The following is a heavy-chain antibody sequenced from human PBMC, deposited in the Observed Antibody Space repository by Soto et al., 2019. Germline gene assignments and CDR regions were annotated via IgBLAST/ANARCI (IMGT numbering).Heavy chain of an antibody. D-gene: IGHD6-13*01. CDR1: GYTFTSYA. J-gene: IGHJ4*02. CDR3: ARVSIAAAGTFDF. CDR2: INAGNGNT. Sequence: ASVKVSCKASGYTFTSYAMHWVRQAPGQRLEWMGWINAGNGNTKYSQKFQGRVTITRDTSASTAYMELSSLRSEDTAVYYCARVSIAAAGTFDFWGQGTLVTVSS. V-gene: IGHV1-3*01.